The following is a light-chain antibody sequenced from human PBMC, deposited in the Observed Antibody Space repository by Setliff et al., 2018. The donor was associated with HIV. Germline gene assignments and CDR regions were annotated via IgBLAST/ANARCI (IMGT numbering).Light chain of an antibody. J-gene: IGLJ1*01. Sequence: QSALAQPASVSGSPGQSITISCTGTTSDVGGYNYVSWYQQHPGNAPKLIIYEVSNRPSGVSNRFSGSKSDNTASLTISGLQAEDEADYFCSSFTTTTTLVFGTGTKGTVL. CDR3: SSFTTTTTLV. CDR2: EVS. CDR1: TSDVGGYNY. V-gene: IGLV2-14*01.